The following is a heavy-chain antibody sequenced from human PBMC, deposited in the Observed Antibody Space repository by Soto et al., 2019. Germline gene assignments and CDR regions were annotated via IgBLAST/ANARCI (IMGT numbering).Heavy chain of an antibody. CDR2: IIPIFGTA. V-gene: IGHV1-69*13. CDR1: GGTFSSYA. J-gene: IGHJ4*02. D-gene: IGHD3-22*01. CDR3: ARALRDYYDSSGYYPIGY. Sequence: SVKVSFKASGGTFSSYAISWVRQAPGQGLEWMGGIIPIFGTANYAQKFQGRVTITADESTSTAYMELSSLRSEDTAVYYCARALRDYYDSSGYYPIGYWGQGTLVTVSS.